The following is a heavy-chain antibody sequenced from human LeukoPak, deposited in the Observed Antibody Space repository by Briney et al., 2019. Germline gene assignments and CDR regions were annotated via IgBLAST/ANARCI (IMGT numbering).Heavy chain of an antibody. V-gene: IGHV3-30*04. CDR2: ISYDGSNK. CDR1: GFTFSSYA. CDR3: ARVFIDGSSDY. D-gene: IGHD6-6*01. Sequence: PGGSLRLSCAASGFTFSSYAMHWVRQAPGKGLEWVAVISYDGSNKYYADSVKGRFTISRDNSKNTLYLQMNSLRAEDTAVYYCARVFIDGSSDYWGQGTLVTVSS. J-gene: IGHJ4*02.